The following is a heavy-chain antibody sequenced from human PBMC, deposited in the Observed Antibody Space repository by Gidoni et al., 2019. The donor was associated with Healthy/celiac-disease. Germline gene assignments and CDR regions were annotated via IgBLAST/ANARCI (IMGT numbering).Heavy chain of an antibody. CDR1: GGTFSSYA. CDR3: AKLTTGNQTDYYYYGMDV. D-gene: IGHD4-4*01. Sequence: QVQLVQSGAEVKKPGSSVKVSCKASGGTFSSYAISWVRQAPGQGLAWMGGIIPIFGTANYAQKFQGRVTITADESTSTAYMELSSLRSEDTAVYYCAKLTTGNQTDYYYYGMDVWGQGTTVTVSS. V-gene: IGHV1-69*01. J-gene: IGHJ6*02. CDR2: IIPIFGTA.